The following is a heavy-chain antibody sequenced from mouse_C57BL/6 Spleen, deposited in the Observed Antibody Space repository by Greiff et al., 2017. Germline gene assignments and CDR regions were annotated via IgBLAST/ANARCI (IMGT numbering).Heavy chain of an antibody. D-gene: IGHD1-1*01. V-gene: IGHV3-6*01. J-gene: IGHJ1*03. CDR3: ARGYYGSREYFDV. Sequence: EVQRVESGPGLVKPSQSLSLTCSVTGYSITSGYYWNWIRQFPGNKLEWMGYISYDGSNNYNPSLKNRISITRDTSKNQFFLKLNSVTTEDTATYYCARGYYGSREYFDVWGTGTTVTVSS. CDR2: ISYDGSN. CDR1: GYSITSGYY.